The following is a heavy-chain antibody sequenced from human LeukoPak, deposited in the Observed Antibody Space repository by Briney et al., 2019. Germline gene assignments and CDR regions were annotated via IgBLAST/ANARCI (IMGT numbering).Heavy chain of an antibody. CDR2: IYYSGST. CDR3: ARGDYDILTGYPQFDP. V-gene: IGHV4-59*01. CDR1: GGSFSSYY. Sequence: TSETLSLTCAVYGGSFSSYYWSWIRQPPGKGLEWIGYIYYSGSTNYNPSLKSRVTISVDTSKNQFSLKLSSVTAADTAVYYCARGDYDILTGYPQFDPWGQGTLVTVSS. J-gene: IGHJ5*02. D-gene: IGHD3-9*01.